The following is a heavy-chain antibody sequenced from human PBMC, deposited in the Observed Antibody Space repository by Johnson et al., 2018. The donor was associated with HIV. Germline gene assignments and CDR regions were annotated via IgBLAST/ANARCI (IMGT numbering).Heavy chain of an antibody. Sequence: QVQLVESGGGVVQPGRSLRLSCSASGFTFSNYGMQWVRQAPGKGLEWVAVISYDGSNKYYADSVKGRFTISRDNSKNTPYLQMNSLRAEDTVVYYCARTEMITFGGVIVLGGAFDIWGQGTMVTVSS. J-gene: IGHJ3*02. D-gene: IGHD3-16*02. CDR2: ISYDGSNK. CDR1: GFTFSNYG. CDR3: ARTEMITFGGVIVLGGAFDI. V-gene: IGHV3-30*03.